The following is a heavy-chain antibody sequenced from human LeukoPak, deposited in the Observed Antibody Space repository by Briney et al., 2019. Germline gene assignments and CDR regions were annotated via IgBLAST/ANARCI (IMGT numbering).Heavy chain of an antibody. D-gene: IGHD6-19*01. V-gene: IGHV4-39*01. CDR2: IYCSGST. CDR3: ARLGGIAVALLPWVDAFDI. J-gene: IGHJ3*02. Sequence: SETLCLTCTVSGGSISSSSYYRGWIRQPPVKGLEWIGSIYCSGSTYYNPSLKSRVTISVDTSKNQFSLKLSSVTAADTAVYYCARLGGIAVALLPWVDAFDIWGQGTMATVSS. CDR1: GGSISSSSYY.